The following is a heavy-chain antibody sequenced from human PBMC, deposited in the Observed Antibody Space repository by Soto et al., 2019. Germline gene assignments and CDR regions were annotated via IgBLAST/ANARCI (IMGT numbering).Heavy chain of an antibody. CDR1: GGTFSSYA. D-gene: IGHD2-15*01. V-gene: IGHV1-69*12. CDR3: ASGVVVVVAATTTEFFDY. J-gene: IGHJ4*02. CDR2: IIPIFGTA. Sequence: QVQLVQSGAEVKKPGSSVKVSCKASGGTFSSYAISWVRQAPGQGLEWMGGIIPIFGTANYAQKFQGSVTITADESTSTAYMELSSLRSEDTVVYYCASGVVVVVAATTTEFFDYWGQGTLVTVSS.